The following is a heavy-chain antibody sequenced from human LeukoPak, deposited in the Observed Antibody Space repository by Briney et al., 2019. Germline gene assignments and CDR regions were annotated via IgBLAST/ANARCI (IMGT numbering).Heavy chain of an antibody. V-gene: IGHV5-51*01. D-gene: IGHD3-22*01. CDR3: ARQGAGASYYDPTGLPRGAFDS. Sequence: GESLKISCRASGYIFTNYWIAWVRWLPGEGLQWMGIILPGDSDTRYSPSFRGQVTISAETSTRTAYLQWTSLGASDSAIYYCARQGAGASYYDPTGLPRGAFDSWGQGTTVTVSS. CDR2: ILPGDSDT. CDR1: GYIFTNYW. J-gene: IGHJ3*02.